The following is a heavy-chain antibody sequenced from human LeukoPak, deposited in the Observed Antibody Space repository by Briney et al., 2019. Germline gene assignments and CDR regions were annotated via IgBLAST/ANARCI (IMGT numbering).Heavy chain of an antibody. CDR2: ISDSGGGT. V-gene: IGHV3-23*01. Sequence: PGGSLRLSCAASGLTFNTYALSWVRQAPGKGLEWVSAISDSGGGTYYTDSLKGRFTIARDNSKNTLYLQMNSLRAEDTAVYYCARWFCTTTNCYYDYWGQGTLVTVSS. CDR1: GLTFNTYA. D-gene: IGHD2-2*01. J-gene: IGHJ4*02. CDR3: ARWFCTTTNCYYDY.